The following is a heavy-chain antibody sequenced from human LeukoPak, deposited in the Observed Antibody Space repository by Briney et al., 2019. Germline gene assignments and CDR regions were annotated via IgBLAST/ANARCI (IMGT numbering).Heavy chain of an antibody. CDR2: TSNSGSYT. J-gene: IGHJ4*02. V-gene: IGHV3-11*03. Sequence: GGSLRLSCAVSGFSFGDDYMSWIRQAPGQGLEWVSYTSNSGSYTNYADSVEGRFTISRDNAENSLYLQMNSLRAEDTAVYYCARSRGAGPGAYFDYWGQGTLVTVTS. D-gene: IGHD6-19*01. CDR1: GFSFGDDY. CDR3: ARSRGAGPGAYFDY.